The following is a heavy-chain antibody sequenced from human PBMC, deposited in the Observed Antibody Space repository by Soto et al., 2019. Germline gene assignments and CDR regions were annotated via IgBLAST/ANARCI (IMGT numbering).Heavy chain of an antibody. D-gene: IGHD3-10*01. V-gene: IGHV3-23*01. CDR2: ISDSGSST. J-gene: IGHJ5*02. Sequence: GGSLTLSCAASGFTFSSYSMGWVRQAPGKGLEWVAVISDSGSSTYYADSVKGRFTISRDNTKNTLYLQMNSLRAEDTAVYYCARDKYYYGSGSPWFDPWGQGTLVTVSS. CDR3: ARDKYYYGSGSPWFDP. CDR1: GFTFSSYS.